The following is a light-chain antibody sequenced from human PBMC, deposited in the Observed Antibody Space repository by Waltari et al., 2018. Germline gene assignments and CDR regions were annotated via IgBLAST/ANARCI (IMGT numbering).Light chain of an antibody. Sequence: DFQMTQSPSTLSASVGDTITITCRASQSISNYLAWYQQKPGKAPKLLIYKASTSGSGVPSRFSGSGSGTEFTLTINSLQPDDFATYYCQQYNTYSSFGQGTKLEIK. J-gene: IGKJ2*03. V-gene: IGKV1-5*03. CDR1: QSISNY. CDR3: QQYNTYSS. CDR2: KAS.